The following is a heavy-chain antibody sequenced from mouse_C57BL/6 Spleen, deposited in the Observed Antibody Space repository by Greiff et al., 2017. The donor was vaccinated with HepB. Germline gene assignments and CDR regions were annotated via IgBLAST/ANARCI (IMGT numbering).Heavy chain of an antibody. CDR1: GFTFSDYG. J-gene: IGHJ3*01. V-gene: IGHV5-17*01. D-gene: IGHD1-1*01. Sequence: EVQGVESGGGLVKPGGSLKLSCAASGFTFSDYGMHWVRQAPEKGLEWVAYISSGSSTIYYADTVKGRFTISRDNAKNTLFLQMTSLRSEDTAMYYCARPGDYYGSSWFAYWGQGTLVTVSA. CDR2: ISSGSSTI. CDR3: ARPGDYYGSSWFAY.